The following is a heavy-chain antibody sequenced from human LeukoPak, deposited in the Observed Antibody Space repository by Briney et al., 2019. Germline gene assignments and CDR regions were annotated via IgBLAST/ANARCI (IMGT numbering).Heavy chain of an antibody. V-gene: IGHV4-30-4*08. CDR3: ARDLGWQLVIDP. CDR2: IYYSGST. CDR1: GGSISSGDYC. D-gene: IGHD6-6*01. Sequence: SETLSLTCTVSGGSISSGDYCWSWIRQPPGKGLEWIGYIYYSGSTYYNPSLKSRVTISVDTSKNQFSLKLSSVTAADTAVYYCARDLGWQLVIDPWGQGTLVTFSS. J-gene: IGHJ5*02.